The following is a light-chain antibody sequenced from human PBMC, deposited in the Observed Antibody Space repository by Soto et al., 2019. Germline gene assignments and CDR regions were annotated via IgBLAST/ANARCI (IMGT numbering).Light chain of an antibody. CDR1: QDISNY. CDR3: QQYDNPALT. Sequence: DIQMTQSPSSLSASVGDRVTIACEASQDISNYLNLYQQKPGKAPKLLIYDASNLETGVPSRFSGSGSGTDFTFTISSLQPEDIATYYCQQYDNPALTFGGGTKVDIK. J-gene: IGKJ4*01. V-gene: IGKV1-33*01. CDR2: DAS.